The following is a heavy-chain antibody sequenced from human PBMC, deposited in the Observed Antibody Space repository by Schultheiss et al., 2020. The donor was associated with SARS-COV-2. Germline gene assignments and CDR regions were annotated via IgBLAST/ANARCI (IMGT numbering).Heavy chain of an antibody. CDR2: ISYDGSNK. Sequence: GGFLRLSCAASGFTFSSYGMHWVRQATGKGLEWVAVISYDGSNKYYADSVKSQFTIYRDNSKNALYLQMNILRAEDTAVYYSARDWLHYYYYMDVWGKGTTGTVSS. D-gene: IGHD3-9*01. CDR3: ARDWLHYYYYMDV. J-gene: IGHJ6*03. CDR1: GFTFSSYG. V-gene: IGHV3-30*03.